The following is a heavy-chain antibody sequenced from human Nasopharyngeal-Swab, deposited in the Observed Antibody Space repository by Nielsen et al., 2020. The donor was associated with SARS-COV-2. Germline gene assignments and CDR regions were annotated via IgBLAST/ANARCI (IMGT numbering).Heavy chain of an antibody. CDR3: ARLSRWYSYNHYYMDV. CDR2: IDPSDSFT. J-gene: IGHJ6*03. CDR1: GYSFTSSW. Sequence: GASLKISCKGSGYSFTSSWISWERQKPGKGREWMGMIDPSDSFTEYSPSFQGHVTISADKSINTAYLQWSSLRASDTAMYDRARLSRWYSYNHYYMDVWGKGTMVTVSS. V-gene: IGHV5-10-1*01. D-gene: IGHD6-13*01.